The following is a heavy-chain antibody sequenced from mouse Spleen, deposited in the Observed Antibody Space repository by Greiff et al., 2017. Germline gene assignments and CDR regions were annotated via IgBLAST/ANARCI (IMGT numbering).Heavy chain of an antibody. Sequence: LVESGAELARPGASVKMSCKASGYTFTSYTMHWVKQRPGQGLEWIGYINPSSGYTKYNQKFKDKATLTADKSSSTAYMQLSSLTSEDSAVYYCARRFYHGDRGFAYWGQGTLVTVSA. CDR3: ARRFYHGDRGFAY. CDR2: INPSSGYT. CDR1: GYTFTSYT. J-gene: IGHJ3*01. V-gene: IGHV1-4*01. D-gene: IGHD2-13*01.